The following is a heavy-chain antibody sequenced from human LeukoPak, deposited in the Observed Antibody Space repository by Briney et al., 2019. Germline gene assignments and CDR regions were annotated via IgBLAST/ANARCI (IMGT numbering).Heavy chain of an antibody. CDR3: ARDRSAFDP. CDR2: IYYSGST. V-gene: IGHV4-59*01. D-gene: IGHD1-26*01. Sequence: PSETLSLTCTVSGGSISGNYWSWIRQSPGKGLEWIGYIYYSGSTSYNPSLKSRVTISVDTPKNQFSLKVNSGNAADTAVYYCARDRSAFDPWGQGTLVTVSS. CDR1: GGSISGNY. J-gene: IGHJ5*02.